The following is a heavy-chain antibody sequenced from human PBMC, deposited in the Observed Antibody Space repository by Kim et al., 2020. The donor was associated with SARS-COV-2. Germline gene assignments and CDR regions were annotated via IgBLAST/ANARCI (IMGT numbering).Heavy chain of an antibody. D-gene: IGHD3-16*01. V-gene: IGHV7-4-1*02. CDR1: GYTFTSYA. J-gene: IGHJ3*02. CDR2: INTNTGNP. CDR3: AREMAGGGYAAFDI. Sequence: ASVKVSCKASGYTFTSYAMNWVRQAPGQGLEWMGWINTNTGNPTYAQGFTGRFVFSLDTSVSTAYLQISSLKAEDTAVYYCAREMAGGGYAAFDIWGQGTMVTVSS.